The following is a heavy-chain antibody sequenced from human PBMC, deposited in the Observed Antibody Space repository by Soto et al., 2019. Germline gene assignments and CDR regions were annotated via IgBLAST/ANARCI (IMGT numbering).Heavy chain of an antibody. J-gene: IGHJ6*02. D-gene: IGHD3-3*01. CDR3: AWGLRFLEWSSSLYGMDV. Sequence: SVKVSCKASGGTFSSYAISWVRQAPGQGLEWMGGIIPIFGTANYAQKFQGRVTITADESTSTAYMELSSLRSEDTAVYYCAWGLRFLEWSSSLYGMDVWGQGTTVTVSS. V-gene: IGHV1-69*13. CDR2: IIPIFGTA. CDR1: GGTFSSYA.